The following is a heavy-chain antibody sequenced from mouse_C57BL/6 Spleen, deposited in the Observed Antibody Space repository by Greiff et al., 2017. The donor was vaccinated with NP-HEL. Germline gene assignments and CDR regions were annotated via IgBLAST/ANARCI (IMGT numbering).Heavy chain of an antibody. J-gene: IGHJ4*01. CDR3: ANYYYDDYAMDY. V-gene: IGHV2-5*01. Sequence: VKLLESGPGLVQPSQSLSITCTVSGFSLTSYGVHWVRQSPGKGLEWLGVIWRGGSTDYNAAFMSRLSITKDNSKSQVFIKMSSLQAGDTAIYYCANYYYDDYAMDYWGKGTSVTVSS. CDR1: GFSLTSYG. D-gene: IGHD2-4*01. CDR2: IWRGGST.